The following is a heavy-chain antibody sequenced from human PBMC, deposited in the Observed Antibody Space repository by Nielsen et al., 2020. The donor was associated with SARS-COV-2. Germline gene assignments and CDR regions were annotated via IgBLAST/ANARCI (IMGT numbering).Heavy chain of an antibody. V-gene: IGHV4-39*07. CDR3: ARVITMVRGGSKSQYYGMDV. D-gene: IGHD3-10*01. Sequence: SETLSLTCTVSGGSISSSSYYWGWIRQPPGKGLEWIGSIYYSGSTYYNPSLKSRVTISVDTSKNQFSLKLSSVTAADTAVYYCARVITMVRGGSKSQYYGMDVWGQGTTVTVSS. J-gene: IGHJ6*02. CDR2: IYYSGST. CDR1: GGSISSSSYY.